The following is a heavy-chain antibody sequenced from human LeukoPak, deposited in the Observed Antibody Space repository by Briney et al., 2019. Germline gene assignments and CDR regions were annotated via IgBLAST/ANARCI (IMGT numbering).Heavy chain of an antibody. CDR1: GGSISSGDYY. Sequence: SQTLSLTCTVSGGSISSGDYYWSWIRQPPGKGLEWIGYIYYSGSTYYNPSLKSRVTISVDTSKNQFSLKLSSVTAADTAVYYCARGVGGYSGYDWFDPWGQGTLVTVSS. V-gene: IGHV4-30-4*01. CDR3: ARGVGGYSGYDWFDP. CDR2: IYYSGST. J-gene: IGHJ5*02. D-gene: IGHD5-12*01.